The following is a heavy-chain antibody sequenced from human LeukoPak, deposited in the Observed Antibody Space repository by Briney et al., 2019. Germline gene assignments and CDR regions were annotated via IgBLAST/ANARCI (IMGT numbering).Heavy chain of an antibody. Sequence: GGSLRLSCAASGFTFSSYEMNWVRQAPGKGLEWVSYISSSGSTIYYADSVKGRFTISRDNAKNSLYLQMNSLRAEDTAVYYCARGSSSRPEAWGYWGQGTLVTVSS. J-gene: IGHJ4*02. CDR2: ISSSGSTI. CDR1: GFTFSSYE. V-gene: IGHV3-48*03. CDR3: ARGSSSRPEAWGY. D-gene: IGHD6-6*01.